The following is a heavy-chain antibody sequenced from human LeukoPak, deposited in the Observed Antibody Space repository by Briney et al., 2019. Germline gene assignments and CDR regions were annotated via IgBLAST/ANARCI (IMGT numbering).Heavy chain of an antibody. V-gene: IGHV1-18*01. J-gene: IGHJ4*02. CDR3: SGRGGDYGVAEFDY. CDR2: ISAYNGNT. CDR1: GYTFTSYG. Sequence: GASVKVSCKASGYTFTSYGISWVRQAPGQGLEWMGWISAYNGNTNYAQKLQGRVTMTTDTSTSTAYMELSSLRSEDTAVYYCSGRGGDYGVAEFDYWGQGTLVTVSS. D-gene: IGHD4-17*01.